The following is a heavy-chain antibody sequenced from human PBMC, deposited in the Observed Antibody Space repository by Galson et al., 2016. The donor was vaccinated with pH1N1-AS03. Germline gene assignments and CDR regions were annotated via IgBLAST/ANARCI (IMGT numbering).Heavy chain of an antibody. CDR1: GFTFRVYT. V-gene: IGHV3-74*03. D-gene: IGHD3-16*01. J-gene: IGHJ4*02. CDR2: IDSGATTI. CDR3: ARSTEGAFDY. Sequence: SLRLSCAASGFTFRVYTMHWVRHVPGKGLVWVSRIDSGATTITYVDSVKGRFTISRDNGRNTLYLQMTDLRADDTALYYCARSTEGAFDYGGQGTLVTVSS.